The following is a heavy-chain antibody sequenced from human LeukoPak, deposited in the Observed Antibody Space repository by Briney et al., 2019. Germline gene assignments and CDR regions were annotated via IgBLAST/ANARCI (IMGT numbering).Heavy chain of an antibody. Sequence: GGSLRLSCAASGFTFSSYAMHWVRQAPGKGLEWVAVISYDGSNKYYADSVKGRFTISRDNSKNTLYLQMNSLRAEDTAVYYCARAIRADRRGSWFDPWGQGTLVTVSS. D-gene: IGHD6-6*01. CDR1: GFTFSSYA. V-gene: IGHV3-30-3*01. CDR2: ISYDGSNK. J-gene: IGHJ5*02. CDR3: ARAIRADRRGSWFDP.